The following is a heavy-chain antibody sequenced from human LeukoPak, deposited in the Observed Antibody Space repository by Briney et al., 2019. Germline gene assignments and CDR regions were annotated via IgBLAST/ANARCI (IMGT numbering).Heavy chain of an antibody. J-gene: IGHJ5*02. V-gene: IGHV3-30*02. CDR2: IRYDGNNK. Sequence: GGSLRLSCAAFGFTFSSYGMHWVRQAPGKGPDWVAFIRYDGNNKYYADSVKGRFTISRDNAKNSLYLQMNSLRAEDTAVYYCARDPPIVVVTPNWFDPWGQGTLVTVSS. CDR3: ARDPPIVVVTPNWFDP. D-gene: IGHD2-21*02. CDR1: GFTFSSYG.